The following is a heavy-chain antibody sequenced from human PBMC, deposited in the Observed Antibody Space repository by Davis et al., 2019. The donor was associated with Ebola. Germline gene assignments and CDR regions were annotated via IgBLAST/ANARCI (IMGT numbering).Heavy chain of an antibody. Sequence: SVKVSCKASGYTFTSYYMHWVRQAPGQGLEWMGRIIPILGIANYAQKFQGRVTITADKSTSTAYMEVGSLKSDDTAVYYCARAQFPTTSDHWGQGTLVTVSS. CDR2: IIPILGIA. J-gene: IGHJ4*02. D-gene: IGHD1-1*01. CDR3: ARAQFPTTSDH. CDR1: GYTFTSYY. V-gene: IGHV1-69*04.